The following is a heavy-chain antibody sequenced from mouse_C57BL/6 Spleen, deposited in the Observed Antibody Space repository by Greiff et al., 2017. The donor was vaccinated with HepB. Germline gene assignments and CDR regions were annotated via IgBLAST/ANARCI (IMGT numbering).Heavy chain of an antibody. V-gene: IGHV2-2*01. CDR1: GFSLTSYG. Sequence: QVQLQQSGPGLVQPSQSLSITCTVSGFSLTSYGVHWVRQSPGKGLEWLGVIWSGGSTDYNAAFISRLSISKDNSKSQVFFKMNSLQADDTAIYYCARNGRGYDGGAMDYWGQGTSVTVSS. J-gene: IGHJ4*01. D-gene: IGHD2-3*01. CDR2: IWSGGST. CDR3: ARNGRGYDGGAMDY.